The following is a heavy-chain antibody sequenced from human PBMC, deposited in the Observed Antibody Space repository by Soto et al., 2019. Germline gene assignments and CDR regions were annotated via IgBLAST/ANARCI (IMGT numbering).Heavy chain of an antibody. D-gene: IGHD3-22*01. J-gene: IGHJ4*02. CDR3: ARQIYDSDTGPNFQYYFDS. Sequence: LKISCKGSGYSFAGYWITWVRQKPGKGLGWMGRIDPSDSQTYYSPSFRGHVTISVTKSITTVFLQWSSLRASDTAMYYCARQIYDSDTGPNFQYYFDSWGQGTPVTVSS. CDR1: GYSFAGYW. CDR2: IDPSDSQT. V-gene: IGHV5-10-1*01.